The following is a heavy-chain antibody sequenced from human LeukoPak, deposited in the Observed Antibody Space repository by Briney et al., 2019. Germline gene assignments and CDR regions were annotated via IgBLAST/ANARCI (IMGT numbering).Heavy chain of an antibody. D-gene: IGHD3-16*01. V-gene: IGHV1-46*01. CDR2: IDPSGGST. J-gene: IGHJ4*02. Sequence: GASVKVSCKASGYTFTNYFMHWVRQAPGQGLEWMGIIDPSGGSTNSAQKFQGRLTMTRDTSTSTVYMELSSLRSEDTAVYYCARDTGEVGYFDYWGQGTLVTVSS. CDR3: ARDTGEVGYFDY. CDR1: GYTFTNYF.